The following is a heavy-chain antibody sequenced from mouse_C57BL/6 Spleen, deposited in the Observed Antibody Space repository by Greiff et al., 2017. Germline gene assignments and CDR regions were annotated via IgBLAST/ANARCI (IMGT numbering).Heavy chain of an antibody. J-gene: IGHJ3*01. CDR3: ARHEDPFYYGNYAWFAY. Sequence: QVQLQQSGAELMKPGASVKLSCKATGYTFTGYWIEWVKQRPGHGLEWIGEILPGSGSIKYNEKFKDTATLTADKSSSTVYMELSRLTSEDSAVYFCARHEDPFYYGNYAWFAYWGQGTLVTVSA. CDR1: GYTFTGYW. CDR2: ILPGSGSI. V-gene: IGHV1-62-2*01. D-gene: IGHD2-1*01.